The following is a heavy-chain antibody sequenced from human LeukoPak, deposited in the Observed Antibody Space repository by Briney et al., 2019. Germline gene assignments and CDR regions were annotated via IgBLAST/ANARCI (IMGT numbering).Heavy chain of an antibody. CDR1: GFTFSSYS. Sequence: GGSLRLSCAASGFTFSSYSMNWVRQSPGKGLEWVTSISSSSSYIYYADSVKGRFTISRDNAKNSLYLQMNSLRAEDTAVYYCAREGIAARLHNWFDPWGQGTLVTVSS. CDR2: ISSSSSYI. J-gene: IGHJ5*02. V-gene: IGHV3-21*01. D-gene: IGHD6-6*01. CDR3: AREGIAARLHNWFDP.